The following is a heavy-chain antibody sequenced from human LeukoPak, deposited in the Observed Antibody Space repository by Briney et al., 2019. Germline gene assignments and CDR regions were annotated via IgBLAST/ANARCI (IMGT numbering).Heavy chain of an antibody. CDR2: IRYDGSNK. Sequence: GSLRLSCAASGFTFSSYGMHWVRQAPGKGLEWVAFIRYDGSNKYNADSVKGRFTISRDKSKNTLYLQMNSLRVEDTAVYYCAKESQRGYSYGHIRDYFDSWGQGTLVTVSS. V-gene: IGHV3-30*02. J-gene: IGHJ4*02. CDR3: AKESQRGYSYGHIRDYFDS. CDR1: GFTFSSYG. D-gene: IGHD5-18*01.